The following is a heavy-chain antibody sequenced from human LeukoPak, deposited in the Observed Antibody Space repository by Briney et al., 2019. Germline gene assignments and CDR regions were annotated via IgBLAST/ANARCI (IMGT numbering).Heavy chain of an antibody. CDR2: ISSSGSTI. J-gene: IGHJ4*02. Sequence: PGGSLRLSCAASGFTFSSYEMNWVRQAPGKGLEWVSYISSSGSTIYYADSVKGRFTISRDNSKNTLYLQMNSLRAEDTAVYYCAKDRGTVKSPLFDYWGQGTLVTVSS. V-gene: IGHV3-48*03. D-gene: IGHD4-11*01. CDR3: AKDRGTVKSPLFDY. CDR1: GFTFSSYE.